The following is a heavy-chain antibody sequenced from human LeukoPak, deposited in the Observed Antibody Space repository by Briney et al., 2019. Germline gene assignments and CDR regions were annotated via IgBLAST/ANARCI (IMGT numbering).Heavy chain of an antibody. V-gene: IGHV4-31*03. J-gene: IGHJ4*02. Sequence: SETLSLTCTVSGGSISSGGYYWSWIRQHPGKGLEWIGYIYYSGSTYYNPSLKSRVTISVDTSKNQFSLKLSSVTAADTAVYYCARTNYYGSGSYYMKGRYYFDYWGQGTLVTVSS. CDR3: ARTNYYGSGSYYMKGRYYFDY. CDR2: IYYSGST. D-gene: IGHD3-10*01. CDR1: GGSISSGGYY.